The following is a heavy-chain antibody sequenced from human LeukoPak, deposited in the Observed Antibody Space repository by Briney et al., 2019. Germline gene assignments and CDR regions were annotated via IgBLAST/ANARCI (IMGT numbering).Heavy chain of an antibody. V-gene: IGHV1-8*03. CDR3: GRAPLWSGYSCNWFDP. CDR2: MNPNSGNT. J-gene: IGHJ5*02. Sequence: ASVKVSCKASGYAFTSYDINWVRQATGQGLEWMGWMNPNSGNTGYAQKFQGRVTITRNTSISTAYMELSSLRSEDTAVYYCGRAPLWSGYSCNWFDPWGQGTLVTVSS. CDR1: GYAFTSYD. D-gene: IGHD3-3*01.